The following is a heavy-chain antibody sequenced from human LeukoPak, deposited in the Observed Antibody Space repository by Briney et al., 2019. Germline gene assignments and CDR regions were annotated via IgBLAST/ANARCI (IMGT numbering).Heavy chain of an antibody. CDR2: MNPNSGNT. Sequence: GASVRVSCKASGYTFTSYDIHWVRQATGQGLEWMGWMNPNSGNTGYAQKFQGGVTMTRNTSISTAYMELSSLRSEDTAVYYCARGGWLVQSYYYYGMDVWGQGTTVTVSS. D-gene: IGHD6-19*01. CDR1: GYTFTSYD. J-gene: IGHJ6*02. CDR3: ARGGWLVQSYYYYGMDV. V-gene: IGHV1-8*01.